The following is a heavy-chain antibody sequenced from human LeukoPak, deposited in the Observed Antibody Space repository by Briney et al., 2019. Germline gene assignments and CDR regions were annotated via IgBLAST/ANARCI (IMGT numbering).Heavy chain of an antibody. V-gene: IGHV1-69*13. CDR1: GGTFSSYA. Sequence: VKVSCKASGGTFSSYAISWVRQAPGQGLEWMGGIIPIFSTANYAQKFQGRVTITADESTSTAYMELSSLRSEDTAVYYCASRGSGDFWSGYYPDYWGQGTLVTVSS. J-gene: IGHJ4*02. CDR3: ASRGSGDFWSGYYPDY. CDR2: IIPIFSTA. D-gene: IGHD3-3*01.